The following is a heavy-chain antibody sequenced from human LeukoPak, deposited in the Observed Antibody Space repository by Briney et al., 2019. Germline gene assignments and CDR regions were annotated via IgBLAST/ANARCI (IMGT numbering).Heavy chain of an antibody. CDR3: AKEIYDILTGYSPDY. Sequence: GGSLRLSCAASGFTFSSYAMNWVRQAPGKGLEWVSTISGSGGSTYYADSVKGRFTISRDNSKNTLYLQMNSLRAEDTAIYYCAKEIYDILTGYSPDYWGQGTLVTVSS. D-gene: IGHD3-9*01. J-gene: IGHJ4*02. V-gene: IGHV3-23*01. CDR1: GFTFSSYA. CDR2: ISGSGGST.